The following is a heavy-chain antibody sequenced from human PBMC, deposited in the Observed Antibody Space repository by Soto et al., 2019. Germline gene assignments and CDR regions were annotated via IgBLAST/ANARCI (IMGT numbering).Heavy chain of an antibody. CDR3: ARVGYCSGGSCYEQRNYYYYGMDV. CDR1: GFTFSSYA. D-gene: IGHD2-15*01. Sequence: PGGSLRLSCAASGFTFSSYAMHWVRQAPGKGLEWVAVISYDGSNKYYADSVKGRFTISRDNSKNTLYLQMNSLRAEDTAVYYCARVGYCSGGSCYEQRNYYYYGMDVWGQWTTVTVSS. V-gene: IGHV3-30-3*01. CDR2: ISYDGSNK. J-gene: IGHJ6*02.